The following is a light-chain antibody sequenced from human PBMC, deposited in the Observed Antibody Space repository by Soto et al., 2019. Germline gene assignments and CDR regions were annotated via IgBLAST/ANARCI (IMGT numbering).Light chain of an antibody. CDR1: QSIFNNY. CDR2: CAS. J-gene: IGKJ2*01. V-gene: IGKV3-20*01. Sequence: EIVLTQSPGTMYLSPRERATLSCRASQSIFNNYLAWYQQKPGQDPRLLVYCASFRATGIPDRFSGSGSGTDFTLTISRLEPEDFAVYYCQQYGGSPFTFGQGTRLEIK. CDR3: QQYGGSPFT.